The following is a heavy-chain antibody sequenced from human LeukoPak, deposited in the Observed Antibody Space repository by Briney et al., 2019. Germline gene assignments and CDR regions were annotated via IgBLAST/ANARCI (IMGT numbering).Heavy chain of an antibody. CDR3: ARDNYYGAFDI. CDR2: IYSGGST. CDR1: GFTVSSNC. Sequence: GGSLRLSCAASGFTVSSNCRSWVRQAPGKGLEWVSVIYSGGSTYYADSVKGRFTISRDNSKNTLYLQMNSLRAEDTAVYYCARDNYYGAFDIWGQGTMVTVSS. V-gene: IGHV3-53*01. D-gene: IGHD1-26*01. J-gene: IGHJ3*02.